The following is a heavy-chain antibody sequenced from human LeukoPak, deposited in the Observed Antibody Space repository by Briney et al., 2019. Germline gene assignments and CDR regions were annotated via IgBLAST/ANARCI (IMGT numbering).Heavy chain of an antibody. CDR2: IIPILGIA. D-gene: IGHD3-16*02. J-gene: IGHJ6*02. CDR3: ARSPLDSYYYYYGMDV. V-gene: IGHV1-69*04. Sequence: ASVKVSCKASGGTFSSYAISWVRQAPGQGLGWMGRIIPILGIANYAQKFQGRVTITADKSTSTAYMELSSLRSEDTAVYYCARSPLDSYYYYYGMDVWGQGTTVTVSS. CDR1: GGTFSSYA.